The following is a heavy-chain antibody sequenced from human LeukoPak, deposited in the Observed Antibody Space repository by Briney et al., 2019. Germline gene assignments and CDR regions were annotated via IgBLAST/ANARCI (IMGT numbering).Heavy chain of an antibody. CDR1: GFTFSSYA. Sequence: GGSLRLSCAASGFTFSSYAMTWVRQAPGKGLEWVSTISGSGANTYYADSVKGRFTISRDNSKNTLSLQMNSLRVEDTALYYCASWDYGGSCYWGQGTLVTVSS. V-gene: IGHV3-23*01. D-gene: IGHD4-17*01. J-gene: IGHJ4*02. CDR2: ISGSGANT. CDR3: ASWDYGGSCY.